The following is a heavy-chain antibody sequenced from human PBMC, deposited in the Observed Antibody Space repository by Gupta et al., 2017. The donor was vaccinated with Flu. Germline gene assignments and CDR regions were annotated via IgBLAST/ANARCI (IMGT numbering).Heavy chain of an antibody. V-gene: IGHV3-30*18. Sequence: QVQLVESGGGVVQPGRSLRVSCAASGFTFSSYGMHWVRQAPGKGLEWVAVISYDGSNKYYADSVKGRFTISRDNSKNTLYLQMNSLRAEDTAVYYCAKDKSGYRSNYGMDVWGQGTTATVSS. CDR3: AKDKSGYRSNYGMDV. CDR1: GFTFSSYG. J-gene: IGHJ6*02. D-gene: IGHD5-18*01. CDR2: ISYDGSNK.